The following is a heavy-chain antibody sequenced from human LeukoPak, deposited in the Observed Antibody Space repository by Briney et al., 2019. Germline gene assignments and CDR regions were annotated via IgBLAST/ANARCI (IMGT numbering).Heavy chain of an antibody. D-gene: IGHD3-16*02. J-gene: IGHJ4*02. Sequence: PSETLSLTCTVSGGSISSYYWSWIRQPPGKGLEWIGYIYYSGSTNYNPSLNSRVTISVDTSKNQSSLKLSSVTAADTAVYYCARGGVISYYFDYWGQGTLVTVSS. V-gene: IGHV4-59*01. CDR3: ARGGVISYYFDY. CDR1: GGSISSYY. CDR2: IYYSGST.